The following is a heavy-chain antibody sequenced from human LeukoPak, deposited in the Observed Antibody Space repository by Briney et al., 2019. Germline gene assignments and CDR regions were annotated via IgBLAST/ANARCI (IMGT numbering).Heavy chain of an antibody. CDR3: ARGRYYGSGSYYYYMDV. D-gene: IGHD3-10*01. CDR1: GYTFTSYD. V-gene: IGHV1-8*01. J-gene: IGHJ6*03. CDR2: MNPNSGNT. Sequence: ASVKVSCKASGYTFTSYDINWVRQATGQGLEWMGWMNPNSGNTGYAQKFQGRVTMTRNTSISTAYMELSSLRSEDTAVYYCARGRYYGSGSYYYYMDVWGKGTTVTVS.